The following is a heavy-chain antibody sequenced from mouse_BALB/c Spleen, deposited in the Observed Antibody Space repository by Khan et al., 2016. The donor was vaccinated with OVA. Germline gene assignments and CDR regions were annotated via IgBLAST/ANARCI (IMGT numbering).Heavy chain of an antibody. Sequence: VQLQQSGPELVKPGASVKMSCKASGYTYTSYVMHWVKQKPGQGLEWIGYINPYNDGTKYDEKFKGKATLISDKSYSTAYMELSSLTSEDAAVYYCARWGITTGFAYWGQGTLVTVSA. V-gene: IGHV1S136*01. J-gene: IGHJ3*01. CDR1: GYTYTSYV. CDR2: INPYNDGT. CDR3: ARWGITTGFAY. D-gene: IGHD2-4*01.